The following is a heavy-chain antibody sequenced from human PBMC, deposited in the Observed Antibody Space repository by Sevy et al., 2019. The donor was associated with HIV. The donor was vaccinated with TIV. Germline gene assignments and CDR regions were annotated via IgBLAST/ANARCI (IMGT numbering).Heavy chain of an antibody. J-gene: IGHJ3*02. D-gene: IGHD3-3*01. Sequence: ASVKVSCKASGYTFTSYGISWVRQAPGQGLEWMGWISAYNGNTNYAQKLQRRVTITTDTSTSTAYMELGSLRSDDTAVYYCARDRTYYDFWSGYYPPHAAFDIWGQGTMVTVSS. CDR3: ARDRTYYDFWSGYYPPHAAFDI. V-gene: IGHV1-18*01. CDR2: ISAYNGNT. CDR1: GYTFTSYG.